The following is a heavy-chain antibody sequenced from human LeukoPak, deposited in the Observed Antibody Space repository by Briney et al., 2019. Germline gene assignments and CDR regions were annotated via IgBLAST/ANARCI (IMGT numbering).Heavy chain of an antibody. J-gene: IGHJ5*02. V-gene: IGHV5-10-1*01. CDR1: GYSFTSYW. D-gene: IGHD3-10*01. Sequence: GESLKISCKGSGYSFTSYWISWVRQTPGKGLEWMGRIDPSDSYTNYSPSFQGHVTISADKSISTAYLQWSSLKASDTAMYYCARRGASNNWFDPWGQGTLVTVSS. CDR2: IDPSDSYT. CDR3: ARRGASNNWFDP.